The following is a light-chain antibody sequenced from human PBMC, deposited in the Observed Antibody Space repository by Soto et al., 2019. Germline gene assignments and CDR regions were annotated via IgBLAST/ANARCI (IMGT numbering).Light chain of an antibody. V-gene: IGLV2-14*01. CDR2: EVS. J-gene: IGLJ1*01. CDR3: NSYTGSGIV. Sequence: QAVLTQPASVSGSPGQSITISCTGTSSDVGGSNYVSWYQHHPGKAPKLMIYEVSNRPSGVSYRFSGSKSGNTASLTISGLQAEDEADYYCNSYTGSGIVFGTGSKVTVL. CDR1: SSDVGGSNY.